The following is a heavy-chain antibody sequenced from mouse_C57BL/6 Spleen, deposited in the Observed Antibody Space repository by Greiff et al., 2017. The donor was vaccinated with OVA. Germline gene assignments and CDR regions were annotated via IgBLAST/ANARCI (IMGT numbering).Heavy chain of an antibody. CDR3: ARHAAAQATEAMDY. J-gene: IGHJ4*01. Sequence: EVQVVESGGDLVKPGGSLKLSCAASGFTFSSYGMSWVRQTPDKRLEWVATISSGGSYTYYPDSVKGRFTISRDNAKNTLYLQMSSLKSEDTAMYYCARHAAAQATEAMDYWGQGTSVTVSS. V-gene: IGHV5-6*01. CDR1: GFTFSSYG. CDR2: ISSGGSYT. D-gene: IGHD3-2*02.